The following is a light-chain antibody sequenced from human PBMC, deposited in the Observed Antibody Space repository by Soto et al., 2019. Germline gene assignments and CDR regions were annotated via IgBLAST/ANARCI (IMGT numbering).Light chain of an antibody. J-gene: IGKJ1*01. Sequence: DIQMTQSPSTLSASFGDTVTITCRASQSISSSLAWYQQKPGKAPNLLISGASKLEEGVPSRFRGSGSGTEFTLTITSLQTDDFATYYCQQYITYSTFGQGTKVDIK. V-gene: IGKV1-5*01. CDR3: QQYITYST. CDR2: GAS. CDR1: QSISSS.